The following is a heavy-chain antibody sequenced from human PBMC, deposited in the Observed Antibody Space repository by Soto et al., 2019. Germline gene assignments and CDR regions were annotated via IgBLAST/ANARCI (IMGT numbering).Heavy chain of an antibody. V-gene: IGHV3-30*09. Sequence: VQLVESGGGEVQPGRSLRLSCAASGFKYTDFALHWVRQAPGKGLEWVAIISYDGSDKYYADSVKGRFVISGDNPKNTLYLEMNSLTPEDTAVYFCARRAWDSYYAIEVWGQGTTVTVFS. CDR3: ARRAWDSYYAIEV. J-gene: IGHJ6*02. D-gene: IGHD3-22*01. CDR2: ISYDGSDK. CDR1: GFKYTDFA.